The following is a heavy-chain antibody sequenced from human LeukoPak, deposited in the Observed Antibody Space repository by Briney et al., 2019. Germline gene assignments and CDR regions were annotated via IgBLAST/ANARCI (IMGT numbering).Heavy chain of an antibody. V-gene: IGHV1-2*02. CDR1: GYTFTGYY. D-gene: IGHD3-9*01. J-gene: IGHJ4*02. Sequence: ASVKVSCKASGYTFTGYYMHWVRQAAGQGLEWMGWINPNSGGTNYAQKFQGRVTMTRDTSISTAYMELSRLRSDDTAVYYCARVDYDILTGYYSDYWGQGTPVTVSS. CDR2: INPNSGGT. CDR3: ARVDYDILTGYYSDY.